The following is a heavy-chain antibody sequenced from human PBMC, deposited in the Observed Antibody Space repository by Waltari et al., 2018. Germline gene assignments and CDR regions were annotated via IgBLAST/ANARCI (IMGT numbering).Heavy chain of an antibody. D-gene: IGHD2-15*01. CDR2: INPSGGRT. CDR1: GYTFTDYY. CDR3: ARERFCSSGSCYTDGFDI. V-gene: IGHV1-46*01. J-gene: IGHJ3*02. Sequence: QEQLVQSGAEVTKPGAAVKVSCKASGYTFTDYYITWVRQAPRQGLEWMGIINPSGGRTSYAQKIQGRVTMTSDTSTSTIYMDLSSLTSHDTAVYYCARERFCSSGSCYTDGFDIWGQGTKVTVSS.